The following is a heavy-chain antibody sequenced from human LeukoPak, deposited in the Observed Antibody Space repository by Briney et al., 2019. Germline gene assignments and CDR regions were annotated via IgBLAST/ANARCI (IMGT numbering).Heavy chain of an antibody. D-gene: IGHD3-22*01. CDR3: AREYDSSGYYPYYFDY. V-gene: IGHV1-18*01. CDR2: ISCSSGKT. J-gene: IGHJ4*02. Sequence: ASVKISCKASGYSFPSYGISWLRQAPGQGPEWMGWISCSSGKTNYAQKFQGRVSMTRDTSTSTAYMELRSLSSDDTAAYYCAREYDSSGYYPYYFDYWGQGTLVTVSS. CDR1: GYSFPSYG.